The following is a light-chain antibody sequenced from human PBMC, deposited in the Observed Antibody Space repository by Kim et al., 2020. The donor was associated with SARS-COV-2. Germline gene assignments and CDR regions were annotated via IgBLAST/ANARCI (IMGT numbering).Light chain of an antibody. J-gene: IGLJ2*01. Sequence: APVKTDTMSGGGNDLGRKSVHLYQQGPGQAPALVIYFNKARPSGIPERFSGSNSENSATLTISRVEVGDEADYYCQVWDSSTDHVIFGGGTQLTVL. CDR3: QVWDSSTDHVI. V-gene: IGLV3-21*01. CDR2: FNK. CDR1: DLGRKS.